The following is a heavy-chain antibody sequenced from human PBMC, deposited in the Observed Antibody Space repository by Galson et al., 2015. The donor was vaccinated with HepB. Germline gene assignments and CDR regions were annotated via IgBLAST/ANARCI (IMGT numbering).Heavy chain of an antibody. V-gene: IGHV2-5*02. J-gene: IGHJ3*02. CDR1: GFSLSSTGVG. CDR3: AHVMITFGGVIGPDAFDI. Sequence: PALVKPTQTLTLTCTFSGFSLSSTGVGVGWIRQPPGKALEWLAVIYWDDDDRYSPSLKSRLKITKDTSKNQVVLTMTNMAPVDTATYYCAHVMITFGGVIGPDAFDIWGQGTMVTVSS. D-gene: IGHD3-16*02. CDR2: IYWDDDD.